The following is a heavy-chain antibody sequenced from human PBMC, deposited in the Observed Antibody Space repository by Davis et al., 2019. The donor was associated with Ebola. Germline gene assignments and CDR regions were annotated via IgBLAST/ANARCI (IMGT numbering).Heavy chain of an antibody. D-gene: IGHD1-7*01. J-gene: IGHJ3*02. CDR1: GFTFSNYA. CDR2: VSYDGNTQ. Sequence: GGSLRLSCAASGFTFSNYAMNWVRQAPGRGPEWVAVVSYDGNTQLYADTVMGRFTISRDNSENTLYLQMNSLRSDDTAVYYCVRDIFATIRGTRGAFDIWGQGTMVTVSS. CDR3: VRDIFATIRGTRGAFDI. V-gene: IGHV3-30*03.